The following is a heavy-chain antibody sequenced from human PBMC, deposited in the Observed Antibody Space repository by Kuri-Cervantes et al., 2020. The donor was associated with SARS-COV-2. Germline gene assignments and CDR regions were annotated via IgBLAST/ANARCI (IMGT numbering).Heavy chain of an antibody. Sequence: GSLRLSCTVSGGSISSGSHYWSWIRQPPGKGLEWIGSIYYSGSTYYNPSLKSRVTISVDTSKNQFSLKLSSVTAADTAVYYCARSEWELPKFDYWGQGTLVTVSS. CDR1: GGSISSGSHY. J-gene: IGHJ4*02. CDR2: IYYSGST. D-gene: IGHD1-26*01. V-gene: IGHV4-39*01. CDR3: ARSEWELPKFDY.